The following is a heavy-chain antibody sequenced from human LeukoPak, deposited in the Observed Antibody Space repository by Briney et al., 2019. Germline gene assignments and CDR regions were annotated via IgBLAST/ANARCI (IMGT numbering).Heavy chain of an antibody. D-gene: IGHD3-9*01. CDR1: GFTFSSYA. J-gene: IGHJ6*02. V-gene: IGHV3-30-3*01. CDR3: ARAPYDILTGYYGMDV. Sequence: GGSLRLSCAASGFTFSSYAMHWVRQAPGKGLEWVAVISYDGSNKYYADSVKGRFTISRDNSKNTLYLQMNSLRAEDTAVYYCARAPYDILTGYYGMDVWGQGTTVTVSS. CDR2: ISYDGSNK.